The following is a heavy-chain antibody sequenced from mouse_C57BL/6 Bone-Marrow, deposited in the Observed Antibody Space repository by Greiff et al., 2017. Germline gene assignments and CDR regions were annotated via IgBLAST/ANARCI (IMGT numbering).Heavy chain of an antibody. Sequence: VQLKQPGAELVMPGASVKLSCKASGYTFTSYWMHWVKQRPGQGLEWIGEIDPSDSYTNYNQKFKGKSTLTVDKSSSTAYMQLSSLTSEDSAVYYCAREDDGYYSAWFAYWGQGTLVTVSA. CDR1: GYTFTSYW. D-gene: IGHD2-3*01. J-gene: IGHJ3*01. CDR3: AREDDGYYSAWFAY. CDR2: IDPSDSYT. V-gene: IGHV1-69*01.